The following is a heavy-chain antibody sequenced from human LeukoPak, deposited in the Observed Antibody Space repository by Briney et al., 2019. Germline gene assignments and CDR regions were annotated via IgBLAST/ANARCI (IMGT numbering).Heavy chain of an antibody. CDR1: GGSISSYY. CDR2: IYTSGST. D-gene: IGHD6-13*01. CDR3: ARDPDTSTWGDY. V-gene: IGHV4-4*07. J-gene: IGHJ4*02. Sequence: SETLSLTCTVSGGSISSYYWSWIRQPAGKGLEWIGRIYTSGSTNYNPSLRGRVTMSVDTSKNQFSLKLSSVTAADTAVYYCARDPDTSTWGDYWGQGTLVTVSS.